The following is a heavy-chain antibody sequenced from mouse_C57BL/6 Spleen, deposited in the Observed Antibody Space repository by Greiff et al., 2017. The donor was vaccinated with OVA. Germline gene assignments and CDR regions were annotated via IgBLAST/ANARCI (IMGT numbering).Heavy chain of an antibody. V-gene: IGHV1-15*01. Sequence: QVQLQQSGAELVRPGASVTLSCKASGYTFTDYEMHWVKQTPVHGLEWIGAIDPETGGTAYNQKFKGKAILTADKSSSTAYMELRSLTSEDSAVYYCTRSDGNGAMDDWGQGTSVTVAS. J-gene: IGHJ4*01. CDR1: GYTFTDYE. CDR2: IDPETGGT. CDR3: TRSDGNGAMDD. D-gene: IGHD2-1*01.